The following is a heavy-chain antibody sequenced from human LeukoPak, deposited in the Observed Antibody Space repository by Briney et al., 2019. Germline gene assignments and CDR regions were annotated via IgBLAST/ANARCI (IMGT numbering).Heavy chain of an antibody. CDR1: GFTVSSNY. CDR2: IHKNAIT. CDR3: ARSLRVRGVPDYMDV. V-gene: IGHV3-53*01. D-gene: IGHD3-10*01. Sequence: LPGGSLRLSCAASGFTVSSNYMTWVRQAPGKGLEWVSVIHKNAITYYADTVKGRFTISRDNSKNMLYLQMNRLRAEDTAVYYCARSLRVRGVPDYMDVWGKGTTVIISS. J-gene: IGHJ6*03.